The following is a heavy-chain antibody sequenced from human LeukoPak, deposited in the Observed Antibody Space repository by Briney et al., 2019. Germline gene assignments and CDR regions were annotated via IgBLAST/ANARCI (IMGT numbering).Heavy chain of an antibody. V-gene: IGHV1-46*01. CDR3: ARDYYGSGSYSPFDY. Sequence: EASVKVSCKASGYTFTSYGISWVRQAPGQGLEWMGIINPSGGSTSYAQKFQGRVTMTRDMSTSTVYMELSSLRSEDTAVYYCARDYYGSGSYSPFDYWGQGTLVTVSS. D-gene: IGHD3-10*01. J-gene: IGHJ4*02. CDR1: GYTFTSYG. CDR2: INPSGGST.